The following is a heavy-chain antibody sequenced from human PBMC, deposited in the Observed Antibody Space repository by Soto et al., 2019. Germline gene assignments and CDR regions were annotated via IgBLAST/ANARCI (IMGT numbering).Heavy chain of an antibody. V-gene: IGHV4-30-4*01. J-gene: IGHJ5*02. CDR1: GGSISSGDYY. D-gene: IGHD2-15*01. CDR2: IYYSGST. CDR3: ARGGPTGGSYKYNWFDP. Sequence: PSETLSLTCTVSGGSISSGDYYWSWNRQPPGKGLEWIGYIYYSGSTYYNPSLKSRVTISVDTSKNQFSLKLNSVTAADTAVYYCARGGPTGGSYKYNWFDPWGQGTLGTVSS.